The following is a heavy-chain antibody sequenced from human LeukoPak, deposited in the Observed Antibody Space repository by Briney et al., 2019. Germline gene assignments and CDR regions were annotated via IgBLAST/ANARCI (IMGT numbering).Heavy chain of an antibody. CDR1: GGSFTKHQ. CDR3: ARVRRLPSPRYGMDV. Sequence: PSETLSLTCAVYGGSFTKHQWSWIRQPPGKGLEWIGAINDGGSTNYNPSLKSRVTISVDTSKNQFSLRLSSMTAADTAVYYCARVRRLPSPRYGMDVWGQGTTVTVSS. CDR2: INDGGST. V-gene: IGHV4-34*01. D-gene: IGHD6-25*01. J-gene: IGHJ6*02.